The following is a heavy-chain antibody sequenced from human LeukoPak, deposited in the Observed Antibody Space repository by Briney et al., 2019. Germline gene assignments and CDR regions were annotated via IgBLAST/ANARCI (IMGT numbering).Heavy chain of an antibody. CDR2: ISAYNGNT. D-gene: IGHD2-2*01. V-gene: IGHV1-18*01. CDR3: AVANIVVVPAANTPRNWFDP. CDR1: GYTFTSYG. J-gene: IGHJ5*02. Sequence: ASVKVSCRASGYTFTSYGISWVRQAPGQGLEWMGWISAYNGNTNYAQTLQGRVTMTTDTSTSTAYMELRSQRSDDTAVYYCAVANIVVVPAANTPRNWFDPWGQGTLVTVSS.